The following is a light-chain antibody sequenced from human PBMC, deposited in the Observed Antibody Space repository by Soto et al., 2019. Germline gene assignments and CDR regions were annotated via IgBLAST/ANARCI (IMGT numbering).Light chain of an antibody. CDR2: AAS. Sequence: DIQMTQSPSSLSASVGDRVTITCRASQSISSYLNWYQQKPGKAPKLLIYAASSLQSGVPSRFSGSGSGTDFTLTISSLQPEDFATYYCQQRSNWPSVTFGGGTKVDIK. CDR3: QQRSNWPSVT. J-gene: IGKJ4*01. V-gene: IGKV1-39*01. CDR1: QSISSY.